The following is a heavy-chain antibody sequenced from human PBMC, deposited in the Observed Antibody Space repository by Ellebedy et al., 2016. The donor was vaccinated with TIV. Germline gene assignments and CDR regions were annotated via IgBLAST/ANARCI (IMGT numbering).Heavy chain of an antibody. CDR1: AGTFSSYA. V-gene: IGHV1-69*13. J-gene: IGHJ5*02. D-gene: IGHD3-10*01. CDR2: IIPIFGTA. Sequence: SVKVSXXASAGTFSSYAISWVRQAPGQGLEWMGGIIPIFGTANYAQKFQGRVTITADESTSTAYMELSSLRSEDTAVYYCARERDYYGSGSDVKNWFDPWGQGTLVTVSS. CDR3: ARERDYYGSGSDVKNWFDP.